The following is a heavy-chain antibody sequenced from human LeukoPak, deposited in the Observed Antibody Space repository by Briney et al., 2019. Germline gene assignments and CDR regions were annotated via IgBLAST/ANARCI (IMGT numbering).Heavy chain of an antibody. V-gene: IGHV3-9*01. J-gene: IGHJ4*02. CDR2: ISWNSGSI. D-gene: IGHD5-18*01. Sequence: PGGSLRLSSAASGFTFDDHAMHWVRQVPGKGLEWVSGISWNSGSIGYADSVKGRFTISRDNAKNSLYLQMNSLRAEDTALYYCAKDIWGAGYSYGNAFDYWGQGTLVTVSS. CDR1: GFTFDDHA. CDR3: AKDIWGAGYSYGNAFDY.